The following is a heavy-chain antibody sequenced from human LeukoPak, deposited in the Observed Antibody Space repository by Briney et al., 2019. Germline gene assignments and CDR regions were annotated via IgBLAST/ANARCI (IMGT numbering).Heavy chain of an antibody. CDR3: ATLRGCKDGNSQFQN. J-gene: IGHJ4*02. Sequence: GGSLRLSCAASGFTFSSYAMSWVRQAPGKGLEWVSAISGSGGSTYYADSVKGRFTISRDNSKNTLYLQMNSLRAEDTAVYYCATLRGCKDGNSQFQNWGQGALVTVSS. CDR2: ISGSGGST. V-gene: IGHV3-23*01. CDR1: GFTFSSYA. D-gene: IGHD5-24*01.